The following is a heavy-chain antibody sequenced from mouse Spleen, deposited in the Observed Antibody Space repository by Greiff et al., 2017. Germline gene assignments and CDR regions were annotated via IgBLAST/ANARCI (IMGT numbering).Heavy chain of an antibody. CDR3: ARRAVGYFDY. J-gene: IGHJ2*01. D-gene: IGHD1-1*01. V-gene: IGHV5-9*04. CDR2: ISSGGGNT. Sequence: EVKLMESGGGLVKLGGSLKLSCAASGFTFSSYAMSWVRQTPEKRLEWVATISSGGGNTYYPDSVKGRFTISRDNAKNTLYLQMGSLKSEDTAMYYCARRAVGYFDYWGQGTTLTVSS. CDR1: GFTFSSYA.